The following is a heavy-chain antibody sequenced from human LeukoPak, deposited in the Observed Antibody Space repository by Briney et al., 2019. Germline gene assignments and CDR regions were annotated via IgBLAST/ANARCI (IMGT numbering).Heavy chain of an antibody. J-gene: IGHJ4*02. D-gene: IGHD2-2*01. CDR2: IRYDGSNK. Sequence: GGSLRLSCAASGFTFSSYAMHWVRQAPGKGLEWVAFIRYDGSNKYYADSVKGRFTISRDNSKNTLYLQMNSLRAEDTAVYYCAKDRVQLLTWYYFDYWGQGTLVTVSS. CDR3: AKDRVQLLTWYYFDY. V-gene: IGHV3-30*02. CDR1: GFTFSSYA.